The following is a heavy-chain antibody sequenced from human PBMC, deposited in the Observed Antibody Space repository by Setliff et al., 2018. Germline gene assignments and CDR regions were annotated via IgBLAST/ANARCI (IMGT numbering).Heavy chain of an antibody. V-gene: IGHV1-46*01. CDR3: ARGGMAAAGRKGVFEH. D-gene: IGHD6-13*01. CDR1: GYSFSAYY. Sequence: ASVKVSCKASGYSFSAYYMHWVRQAPGQGPEWMGIINTGGGSASYAEKFEGRVTMTSDTSARKVYMEVNILRSDDTAMYYCARGGMAAAGRKGVFEHWGQGTRFTSPQ. CDR2: INTGGGSA. J-gene: IGHJ4*02.